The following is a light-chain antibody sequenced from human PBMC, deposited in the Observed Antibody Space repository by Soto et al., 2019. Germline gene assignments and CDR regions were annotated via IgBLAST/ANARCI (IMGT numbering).Light chain of an antibody. J-gene: IGKJ5*01. Sequence: VLTQSPATLSLSPGESATLSCRASQSVGGYLTWYQHKPGQAPRLLLHDASIRAPGIPARFSASGFGSDFPLTNSGIEAEDVAVYFCQQRSDGPRATFGQGTRLEI. CDR1: QSVGGY. V-gene: IGKV3-11*01. CDR3: QQRSDGPRAT. CDR2: DAS.